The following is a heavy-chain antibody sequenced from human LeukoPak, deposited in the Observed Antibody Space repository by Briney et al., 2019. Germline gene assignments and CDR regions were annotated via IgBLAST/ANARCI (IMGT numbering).Heavy chain of an antibody. CDR3: ARAPGPRGVVIPYYFDY. J-gene: IGHJ4*02. CDR1: GGSISSYY. V-gene: IGHV4-59*01. CDR2: IYYSGST. D-gene: IGHD3-3*01. Sequence: SETLSLTCTVSGGSISSYYWSWIRQPPGKGLEWIGYIYYSGSTNYSPSLKSRVTISVDTSKNQFSLKLSSVTAADTAVYYCARAPGPRGVVIPYYFDYWGQGTLVTVSS.